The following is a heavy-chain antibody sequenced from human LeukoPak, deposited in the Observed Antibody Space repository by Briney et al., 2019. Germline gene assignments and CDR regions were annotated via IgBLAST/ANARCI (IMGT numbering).Heavy chain of an antibody. CDR3: ARSYCTNGVCYRPYYFDY. D-gene: IGHD2-8*01. CDR2: INPSGGST. V-gene: IGHV1-46*01. CDR1: GYTFTCYY. J-gene: IGHJ4*02. Sequence: ASVKVSCKASGYTFTCYYMHWVRQAPGQGLEWMGIINPSGGSTSYAQKFQGRVTMTRDTSTSTVYMELSSLRSEDTAVYYCARSYCTNGVCYRPYYFDYWGQGTLVTVSS.